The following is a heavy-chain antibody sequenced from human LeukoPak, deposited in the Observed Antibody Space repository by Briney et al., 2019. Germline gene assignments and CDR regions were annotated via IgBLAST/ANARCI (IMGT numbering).Heavy chain of an antibody. CDR3: ATDWCDLLAFVP. D-gene: IGHD3/OR15-3a*01. J-gene: IGHJ5*02. CDR2: VSYDGSNT. CDR1: GFTFNSYA. V-gene: IGHV3-30*03. Sequence: GGSLRLSCVAPGFTFNSYAMHWVRQSPGKGLEWVAVVSYDGSNTNYADSVRGRFTVSRDNSKNTVYLELQSLTTDDSAFFCCATDWCDLLAFVPWGQGTLVIVSS.